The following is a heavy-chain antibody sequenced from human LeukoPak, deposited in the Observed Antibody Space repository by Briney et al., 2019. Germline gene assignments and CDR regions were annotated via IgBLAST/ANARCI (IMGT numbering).Heavy chain of an antibody. CDR1: GFTISSYG. J-gene: IGHJ6*03. V-gene: IGHV3-30*02. Sequence: GGSLRLSSAASGFTISSYGMHWVRQAPGKGLEWVAFIRYDGSYKNYADSVKGRFTISRDYSKNTLYLQMNSLRAEDTAVYYCAKDGGVRGPDYYYYMDVWGKGTTVTISS. D-gene: IGHD3-10*01. CDR2: IRYDGSYK. CDR3: AKDGGVRGPDYYYYMDV.